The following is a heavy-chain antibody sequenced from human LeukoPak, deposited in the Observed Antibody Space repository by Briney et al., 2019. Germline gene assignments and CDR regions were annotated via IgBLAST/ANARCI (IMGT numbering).Heavy chain of an antibody. J-gene: IGHJ4*02. CDR3: ARDDSEAGIDY. CDR1: GGTFSSYA. V-gene: IGHV1-69*13. Sequence: ASAKVSCKASGGTFSSYAISWVRQAPGQGLEWMGGIIPIFGTANYAQKLQGRVTITPDESTSTAYMELSSLRSEHTAVYYCARDDSEAGIDYWGQGTLVTVSS. D-gene: IGHD6-13*01. CDR2: IIPIFGTA.